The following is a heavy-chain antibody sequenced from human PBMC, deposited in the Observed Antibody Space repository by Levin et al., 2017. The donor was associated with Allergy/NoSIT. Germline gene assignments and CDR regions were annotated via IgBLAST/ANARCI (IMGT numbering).Heavy chain of an antibody. D-gene: IGHD6-13*01. CDR2: ISWNSGSI. CDR1: GFTFDDYA. V-gene: IGHV3-9*01. CDR3: AKGIRLKQQLVPMDV. J-gene: IGHJ6*03. Sequence: PGGSLRLSCAASGFTFDDYAMHWVRQAPGKGLEWVSGISWNSGSIGYADSVKGRFTISRDNAKNSLYLQMNSLRAEDTALYYCAKGIRLKQQLVPMDVWGKGTTVTVSS.